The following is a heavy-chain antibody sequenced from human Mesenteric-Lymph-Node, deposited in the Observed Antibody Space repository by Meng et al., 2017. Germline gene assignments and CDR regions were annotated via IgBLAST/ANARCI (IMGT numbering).Heavy chain of an antibody. CDR3: ARVEVGITSGDY. CDR1: GYTFTNYS. D-gene: IGHD1-26*01. Sequence: QAHLWQQGGEGKKPGASLKVSCKASGYTFTNYSITWVRQAPAQGLEWMGWISAYNGNTNYAQTLQGRVTMTTDTSTSTAYMELRSLRSDDTAVYYCARVEVGITSGDYWGQGTLVTVSS. V-gene: IGHV1-18*01. CDR2: ISAYNGNT. J-gene: IGHJ4*02.